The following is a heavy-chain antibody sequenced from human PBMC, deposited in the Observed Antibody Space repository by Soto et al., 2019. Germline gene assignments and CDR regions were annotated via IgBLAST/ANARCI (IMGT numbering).Heavy chain of an antibody. Sequence: GGSLRLSCAASGFTFSSYSMNWVRQAPGKGLEWVSSISSSSSYIYYADSVKGRFTISRDNAKNSLYLQMNSLRAEDTAVYYCAVLSVAKRCPSSYWCDPWGRGTLVTVSS. V-gene: IGHV3-21*01. J-gene: IGHJ5*02. CDR3: AVLSVAKRCPSSYWCDP. D-gene: IGHD5-12*01. CDR1: GFTFSSYS. CDR2: ISSSSSYI.